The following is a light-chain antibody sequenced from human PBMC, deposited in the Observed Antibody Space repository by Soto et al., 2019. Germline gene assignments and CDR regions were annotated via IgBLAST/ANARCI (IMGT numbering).Light chain of an antibody. CDR2: GAT. V-gene: IGKV3-15*01. J-gene: IGKJ1*01. Sequence: IVMTQSPATLSVSPGERATLSCRASQRVNSNVAWYQQKPGQSPRLLVYGATARATGVPARFSGSGSGTQFTLTISSLQSEDFAVYYCQQYNNWRQTFGQGTKVDIK. CDR1: QRVNSN. CDR3: QQYNNWRQT.